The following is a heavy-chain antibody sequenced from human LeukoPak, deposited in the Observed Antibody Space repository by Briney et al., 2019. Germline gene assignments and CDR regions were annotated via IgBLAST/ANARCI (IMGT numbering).Heavy chain of an antibody. V-gene: IGHV3-30*02. J-gene: IGHJ6*04. Sequence: GGSLRLSCAASGFTFSSYGMHWVRQAPGKGLEWVAFIRYDGSNKYYADSVKGRFTISRDNSKNTLFLQMNSLRAEDTAVHYCARGLERTYSQVDVWGKGTTVTISS. CDR3: ARGLERTYSQVDV. D-gene: IGHD1-1*01. CDR2: IRYDGSNK. CDR1: GFTFSSYG.